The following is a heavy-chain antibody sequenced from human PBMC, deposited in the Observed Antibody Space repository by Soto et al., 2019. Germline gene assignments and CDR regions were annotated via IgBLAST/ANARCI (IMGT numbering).Heavy chain of an antibody. Sequence: QVLLQESGPGLVKPSETLSLTCTVSGGSVSSGSYYWSWIRQPPGKGLEWIGYIYYSGSTNYNPSLKSRVTISVDTSQNQFSLKLSSVTAADTAVYYCASYSSGWYDVTYWGQGTLVTVSS. V-gene: IGHV4-61*01. D-gene: IGHD6-19*01. CDR1: GGSVSSGSYY. CDR3: ASYSSGWYDVTY. CDR2: IYYSGST. J-gene: IGHJ4*02.